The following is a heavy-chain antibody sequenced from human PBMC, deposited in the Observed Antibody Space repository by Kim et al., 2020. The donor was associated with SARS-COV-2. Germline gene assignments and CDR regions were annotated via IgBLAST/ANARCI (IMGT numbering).Heavy chain of an antibody. J-gene: IGHJ6*02. V-gene: IGHV4-34*01. CDR1: GGSFSGYY. D-gene: IGHD3-10*01. Sequence: SETLSLTCAVYGGSFSGYYWSWIRQPPGKGLEWIVEINHSGSTNYNPSLKSRVTISVDTSKNQFSLKLSSVTAADTAVYYCARELGLDGSGSYYTLNGMDVWGQGTTVTVSS. CDR2: INHSGST. CDR3: ARELGLDGSGSYYTLNGMDV.